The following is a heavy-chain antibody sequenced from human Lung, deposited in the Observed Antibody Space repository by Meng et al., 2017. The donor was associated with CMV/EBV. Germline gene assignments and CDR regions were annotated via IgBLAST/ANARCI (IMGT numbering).Heavy chain of an antibody. V-gene: IGHV4-34*01. J-gene: IGHJ4*02. CDR1: GGSFSGYY. D-gene: IGHD6-19*01. Sequence: QGQLQQWGAGLLKPSETLSLTCAVYGGSFSGYYWSWIRQPPGKGLEWIGEINHSGSTNYNPSLKSRVTISLDKSKNQFSLTLRSVTAADTAVYYCARDPYATGWAGWGQGTLVTVSS. CDR3: ARDPYATGWAG. CDR2: INHSGST.